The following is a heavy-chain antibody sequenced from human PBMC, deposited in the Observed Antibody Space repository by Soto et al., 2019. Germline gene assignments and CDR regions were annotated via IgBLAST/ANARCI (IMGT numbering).Heavy chain of an antibody. CDR2: IYHVGTT. D-gene: IGHD2-15*01. CDR1: GGSIDSAGSY. J-gene: IGHJ4*02. CDR3: ARYCSGGTCYDRIDY. Sequence: TLSLTCAVSGGSIDSAGSYWSWILQIPGRGLEWIGHIYHVGTTDYNPSLKSRITMSVDTSKNQFSLELNSVTAADTAVYYCARYCSGGTCYDRIDYWGQGTLVTVSS. V-gene: IGHV4-31*11.